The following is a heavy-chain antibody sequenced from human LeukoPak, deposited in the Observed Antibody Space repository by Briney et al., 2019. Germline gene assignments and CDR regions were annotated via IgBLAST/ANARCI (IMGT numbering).Heavy chain of an antibody. V-gene: IGHV1-8*01. J-gene: IGHJ5*02. CDR2: MNPDSGNT. CDR1: GYTFTIYD. CDR3: AVHLPGDYLDP. D-gene: IGHD4-17*01. Sequence: SVKVSCKASGYTFTIYDINWVRQAAGQGLEWMGWMNPDSGNTDFAQKFQGRVTMTRNTSISTAYMELSSLTSEDTAVYYCAVHLPGDYLDPWGQGTLVTVSS.